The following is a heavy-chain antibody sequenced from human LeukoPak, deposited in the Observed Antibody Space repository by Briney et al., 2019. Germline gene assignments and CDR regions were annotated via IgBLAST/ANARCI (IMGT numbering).Heavy chain of an antibody. CDR3: ARETGGSPPHYYYYGMDV. CDR2: IYYSGST. V-gene: IGHV4-59*13. D-gene: IGHD2-15*01. J-gene: IGHJ6*02. CDR1: GGSISSYY. Sequence: SETLSLTCTVSGGSISSYYWSWIRQPPGKGLEWIGYIYYSGSTNYNPSLKSRVTISVDTSKNQFSLKLSSVTAADTAVYYCARETGGSPPHYYYYGMDVWGQGTTVTVSS.